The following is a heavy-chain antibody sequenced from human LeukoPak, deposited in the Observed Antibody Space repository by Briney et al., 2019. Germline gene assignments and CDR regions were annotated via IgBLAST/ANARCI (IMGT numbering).Heavy chain of an antibody. V-gene: IGHV3-30*03. CDR3: ASGQMATMDY. CDR1: GFTFSSFG. J-gene: IGHJ4*02. Sequence: GRSLRLSCAASGFTFSSFGMHWVRQAPGKGLEWVTVISYDGSKKYYADSVKGRFTISRDNSKNTLYLQMNSLRAEDTAVYYCASGQMATMDYWGQGTLVTVSS. D-gene: IGHD5-24*01. CDR2: ISYDGSKK.